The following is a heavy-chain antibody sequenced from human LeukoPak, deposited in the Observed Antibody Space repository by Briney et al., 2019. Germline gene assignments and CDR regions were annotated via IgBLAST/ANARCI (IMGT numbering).Heavy chain of an antibody. Sequence: ASVKVSCKASGGTFSSYTISWVRQAPGQGLEWMGRIIPILGIANYAQKFQGRVTITADKSTSTAYMELSSLRSEDTAVYYCARDPSYYGSGSYYNVLPPRGDYWGQGTLVTVPS. D-gene: IGHD3-10*01. V-gene: IGHV1-69*04. J-gene: IGHJ4*02. CDR1: GGTFSSYT. CDR2: IIPILGIA. CDR3: ARDPSYYGSGSYYNVLPPRGDY.